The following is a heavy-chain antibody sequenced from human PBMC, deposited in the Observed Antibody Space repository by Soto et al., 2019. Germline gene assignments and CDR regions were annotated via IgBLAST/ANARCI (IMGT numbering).Heavy chain of an antibody. CDR3: ARGGRTVYTNGWYVDY. V-gene: IGHV3-48*01. Sequence: SVKGRFTISRDNAKNSLYLQMNSLRAEDTAVYHCARGGRTVYTNGWYVDYRCQGTLVTVPS. J-gene: IGHJ4*02. D-gene: IGHD6-19*01.